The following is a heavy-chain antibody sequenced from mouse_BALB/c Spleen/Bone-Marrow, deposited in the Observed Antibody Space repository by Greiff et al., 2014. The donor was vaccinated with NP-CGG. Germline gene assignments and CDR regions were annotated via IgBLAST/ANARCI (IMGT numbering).Heavy chain of an antibody. V-gene: IGHV1-7*01. Sequence: QVQLKQSGAELAKPGASVKMSCKASGYTFTSYWMHWVKQRPGQGLEWIGYINPSTGYTEYNQKFKDKATLTADKSSSTAYMQLSSLTSEDSAVYYCARCGNFVFPYWVQGSLVSVSA. CDR2: INPSTGYT. CDR3: ARCGNFVFPY. CDR1: GYTFTSYW. J-gene: IGHJ3*01. D-gene: IGHD2-1*01.